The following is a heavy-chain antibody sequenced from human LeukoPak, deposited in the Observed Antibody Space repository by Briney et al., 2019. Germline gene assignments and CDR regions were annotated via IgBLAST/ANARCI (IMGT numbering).Heavy chain of an antibody. J-gene: IGHJ2*01. CDR2: ISGSGGAT. Sequence: GGSLRLSCAASGFTFSTYGMTWVRQDPGKGLEWVSAISGSGGATYYADSVKGRFTISRDNSKDTLYLQMNSLKAEDTAIYYCAKDSYYDSSGYYYLDWYFDLWGRGTLVTVSS. CDR3: AKDSYYDSSGYYYLDWYFDL. CDR1: GFTFSTYG. D-gene: IGHD3-22*01. V-gene: IGHV3-23*01.